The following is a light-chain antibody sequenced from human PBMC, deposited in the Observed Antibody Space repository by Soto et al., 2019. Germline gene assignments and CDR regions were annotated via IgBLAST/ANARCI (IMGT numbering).Light chain of an antibody. CDR2: DAS. J-gene: IGKJ1*01. Sequence: IQRTQSPSTLSSSVGDRVTITCRASQSISSWLAWYQQKPGKAPKLLIYDASSLESGVPSRFSGSGSGTEFTLTISSLQPDDFATYYCQQYNSYSQTWTFGQGTKVDIK. CDR3: QQYNSYSQTWT. V-gene: IGKV1-5*01. CDR1: QSISSW.